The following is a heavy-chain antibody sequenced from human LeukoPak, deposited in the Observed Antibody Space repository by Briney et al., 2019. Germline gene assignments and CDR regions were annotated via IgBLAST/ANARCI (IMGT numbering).Heavy chain of an antibody. V-gene: IGHV3-11*01. CDR1: GFTFSDYY. D-gene: IGHD3-10*01. CDR2: ISSSGSTI. J-gene: IGHJ6*02. Sequence: GGSLRLSCAASGFTFSDYYMSWIRQAPGKGLEWVSYISSSGSTIYYADSVKGRFTISRDNAKNSLYLQMNSLRAEDTAVYYCARGGPRWFGELTYYYYGMDVWGQGTTVTVSS. CDR3: ARGGPRWFGELTYYYYGMDV.